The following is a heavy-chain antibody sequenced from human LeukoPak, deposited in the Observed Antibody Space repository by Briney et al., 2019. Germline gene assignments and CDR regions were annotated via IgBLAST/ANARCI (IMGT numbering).Heavy chain of an antibody. V-gene: IGHV3-30-3*01. D-gene: IGHD6-13*01. J-gene: IGHJ3*02. CDR2: ISYDGSNK. CDR3: ARHENLGYSSSWYFGPHDDAFDI. Sequence: SGGSLRLSCAASGFTFSSYAMHWVRQAPGKGLEWVAVISYDGSNKYYADSVKGRFTISRDNSKNTLYLQMNSLRAEDTAVYYCARHENLGYSSSWYFGPHDDAFDIWGQGTMVTVSS. CDR1: GFTFSSYA.